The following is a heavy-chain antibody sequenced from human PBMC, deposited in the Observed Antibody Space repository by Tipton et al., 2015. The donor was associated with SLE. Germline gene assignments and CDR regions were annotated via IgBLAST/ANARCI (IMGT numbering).Heavy chain of an antibody. D-gene: IGHD3-10*01. Sequence: TLSLTCTLSGGSISSGAYYWSWIRQHPGKGLEWIGYIYYSGSTYYNPSLKSRVTISVDTSKNQFSLKLSSVTAADTAVYYCARFDVLLWFRGFDYWGQGTLVTVSS. CDR1: GGSISSGAYY. CDR3: ARFDVLLWFRGFDY. J-gene: IGHJ4*02. V-gene: IGHV4-31*03. CDR2: IYYSGST.